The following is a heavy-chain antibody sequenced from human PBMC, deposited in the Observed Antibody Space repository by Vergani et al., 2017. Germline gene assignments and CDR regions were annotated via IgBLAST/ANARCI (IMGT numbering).Heavy chain of an antibody. CDR3: ARCAAVAGNEGVDY. D-gene: IGHD6-19*01. CDR1: GFTFSDYY. CDR2: ISSSSSYT. V-gene: IGHV3-11*05. Sequence: QVQLVESGGGLVKPGGSLRLSCAASGFTFSDYYMSWLRQAPGKGLELVSYISSSSSYTNYADSVKGRFTISRDNAKNSLYMQMNSLRVEDTAVYYCARCAAVAGNEGVDYWGQGTLVTVSS. J-gene: IGHJ4*02.